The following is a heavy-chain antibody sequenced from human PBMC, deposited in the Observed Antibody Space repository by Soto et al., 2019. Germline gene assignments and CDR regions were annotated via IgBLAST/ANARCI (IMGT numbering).Heavy chain of an antibody. V-gene: IGHV3-11*05. J-gene: IGHJ6*02. Sequence: QVQLAESGGDLVKPGGSLRLSCVVSGFTLSHYYMTWIRQAPGKGLEWVSYISISGNYTNYADSVKGRFTISGDSTNNSLYLQMNSLRADDTGVYYCARLHQDHYYTMDVWGQGTTVTVSS. CDR2: ISISGNYT. D-gene: IGHD2-2*01. CDR3: ARLHQDHYYTMDV. CDR1: GFTLSHYY.